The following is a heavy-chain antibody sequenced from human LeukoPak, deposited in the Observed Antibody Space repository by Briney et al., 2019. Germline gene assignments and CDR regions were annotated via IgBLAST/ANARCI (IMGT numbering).Heavy chain of an antibody. J-gene: IGHJ4*02. D-gene: IGHD4-17*01. Sequence: GGSLRLSCAASGFTFSSFSMNWVRQAPGKGLEWISYISNGGSDISYADSVKGRFTISRANAKNSLYLQMNSLRDEDTAVYYCARLTYGYWGQGTLVSVSS. CDR2: ISNGGSDI. CDR1: GFTFSSFS. CDR3: ARLTYGY. V-gene: IGHV3-48*02.